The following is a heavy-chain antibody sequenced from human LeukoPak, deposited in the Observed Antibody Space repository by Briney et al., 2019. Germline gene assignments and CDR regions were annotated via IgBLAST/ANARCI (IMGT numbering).Heavy chain of an antibody. V-gene: IGHV3-23*01. D-gene: IGHD2-15*01. CDR1: GFTFSSYA. CDR2: ISGSGGST. Sequence: GGSLRLSCAASGFTFSSYAMGWVRQAPGKGLEWVSAISGSGGSTHYADSVKGRFTISRDNSKNTLYLQMNSLRAEDTAVYYCAKGMVVAATPLGYWGQGTLVTVSS. CDR3: AKGMVVAATPLGY. J-gene: IGHJ4*02.